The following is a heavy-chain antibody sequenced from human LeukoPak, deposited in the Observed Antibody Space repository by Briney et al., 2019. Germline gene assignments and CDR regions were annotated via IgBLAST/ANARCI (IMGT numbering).Heavy chain of an antibody. CDR2: IYYSGST. Sequence: PSETLSLTCTVSGGSTSSYYWSWIRQTPGKGLEWIGYIYYSGSTNYNPSLKSRVTISVDTSKNQFSLKLSSVTAADTAVYYCARDLRGNSCYDYWGQGTLVIVSS. D-gene: IGHD2-2*01. V-gene: IGHV4-59*13. CDR1: GGSTSSYY. CDR3: ARDLRGNSCYDY. J-gene: IGHJ4*02.